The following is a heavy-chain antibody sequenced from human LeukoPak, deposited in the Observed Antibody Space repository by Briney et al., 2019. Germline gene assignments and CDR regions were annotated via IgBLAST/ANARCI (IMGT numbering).Heavy chain of an antibody. D-gene: IGHD6-6*01. Sequence: PGGSLRLSCAASGFTFSSYAMHWVRQAPGKGLEWVAVISYDGSNKYYADSVKGRFTISRDNSKNTLYLQMNSLRAEDTAVYYCARDPSRGSSFYYYGMDVWGQGTTVTVSS. J-gene: IGHJ6*02. CDR1: GFTFSSYA. CDR3: ARDPSRGSSFYYYGMDV. V-gene: IGHV3-30-3*01. CDR2: ISYDGSNK.